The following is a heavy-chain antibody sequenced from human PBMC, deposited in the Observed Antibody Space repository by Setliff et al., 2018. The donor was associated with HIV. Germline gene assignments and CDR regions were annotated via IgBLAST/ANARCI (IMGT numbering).Heavy chain of an antibody. J-gene: IGHJ4*02. Sequence: ASETLSLTCAVYGGSFSDNYWSWIRQSPGKGLEWIGEINHSGRTKYSPSLRSRVSISVDTSKNQFSLKLSSVTAADTAVYYCARAYSGSFDYWGQGTLVTVSS. V-gene: IGHV4-34*01. CDR3: ARAYSGSFDY. CDR1: GGSFSDNY. D-gene: IGHD1-26*01. CDR2: INHSGRT.